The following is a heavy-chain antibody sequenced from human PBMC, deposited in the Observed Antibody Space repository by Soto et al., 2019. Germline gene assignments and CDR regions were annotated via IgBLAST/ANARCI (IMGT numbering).Heavy chain of an antibody. V-gene: IGHV4-34*01. Sequence: PSETLSLTCAVYGGSFSGYYWSWIRQPPGKGLEWIGEINHSGSTNYNPSLKSRVTISVDTSKNQFSLKLSSVTAADTAVYYCARENDFWSGRPHYYYYMDVSGKGTTVTVSS. CDR1: GGSFSGYY. D-gene: IGHD3-3*01. CDR2: INHSGST. J-gene: IGHJ6*03. CDR3: ARENDFWSGRPHYYYYMDV.